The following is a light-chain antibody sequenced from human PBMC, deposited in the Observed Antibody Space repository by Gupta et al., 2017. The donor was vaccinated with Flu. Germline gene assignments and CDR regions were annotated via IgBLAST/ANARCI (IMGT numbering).Light chain of an antibody. CDR3: QQRGYWPPGR. CDR1: QSVSNY. V-gene: IGKV3-11*01. J-gene: IGKJ1*01. CDR2: DAA. Sequence: ATPSLAPGEKATLCCRASQSVSNYLAWYQQKPGEAPRLLIYDAANRATGIPARFSGSGSGTDFTLTISSLEPEDFAVYYCQQRGYWPPGRFGQGTKVEIK.